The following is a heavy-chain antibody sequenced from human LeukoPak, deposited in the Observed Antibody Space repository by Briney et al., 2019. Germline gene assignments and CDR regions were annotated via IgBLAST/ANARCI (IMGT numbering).Heavy chain of an antibody. V-gene: IGHV3-48*01. Sequence: PGGSLRLSCAASGFTFSSYSMNWVRQAPGKGLEWVSYISSSSSTIYYADSVKGRFTISRDNAKNSLYLQMNSLRAEDTAVYYCARETGLGYDILTGYYVGGAPDAFDIWGQGTMVTVSS. J-gene: IGHJ3*02. CDR2: ISSSSSTI. CDR1: GFTFSSYS. D-gene: IGHD3-9*01. CDR3: ARETGLGYDILTGYYVGGAPDAFDI.